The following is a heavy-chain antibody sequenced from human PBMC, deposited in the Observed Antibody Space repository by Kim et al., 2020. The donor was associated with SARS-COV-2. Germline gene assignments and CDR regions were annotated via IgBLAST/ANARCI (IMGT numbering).Heavy chain of an antibody. V-gene: IGHV1-8*01. Sequence: ASVKVSCKASGYTFTSYDINWVRQATGQGREWMGWMNPNSGNTGYAQKFQGRVTMTRNTSISTAYMELSSLRSEDTAVYYCAILLRYSNYPDYWGQGTLVTVSS. J-gene: IGHJ4*02. CDR1: GYTFTSYD. CDR3: AILLRYSNYPDY. D-gene: IGHD4-4*01. CDR2: MNPNSGNT.